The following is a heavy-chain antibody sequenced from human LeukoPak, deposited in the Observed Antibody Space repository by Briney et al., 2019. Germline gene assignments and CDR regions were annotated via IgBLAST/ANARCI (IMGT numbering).Heavy chain of an antibody. CDR3: AREKDNSGWKNWIDP. CDR2: INPNGGST. D-gene: IGHD6-19*01. J-gene: IGHJ5*02. Sequence: ASVKVSCKASGYSSTSYYMHWVRQAPGQGLGWMGIINPNGGSTSYAQKFRGRVTMTRDTSTSTVYMELSSLKSEDTAVYYCAREKDNSGWKNWIDPWGEGTLVTVSS. V-gene: IGHV1-46*01. CDR1: GYSSTSYY.